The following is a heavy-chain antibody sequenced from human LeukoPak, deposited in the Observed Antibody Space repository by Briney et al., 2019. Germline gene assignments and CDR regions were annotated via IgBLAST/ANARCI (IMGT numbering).Heavy chain of an antibody. D-gene: IGHD6-19*01. J-gene: IGHJ5*02. Sequence: PSETLSLTCAVSGDSISSYYWSWIRQPPGKGLEWIGYIYYSGSTNYNPSLKSRVTISVDTSKNQFSLKLSSVTAADTAVYYCARGHIIAVAGLDWFDPWGQGTLVTVSS. V-gene: IGHV4-59*01. CDR2: IYYSGST. CDR3: ARGHIIAVAGLDWFDP. CDR1: GDSISSYY.